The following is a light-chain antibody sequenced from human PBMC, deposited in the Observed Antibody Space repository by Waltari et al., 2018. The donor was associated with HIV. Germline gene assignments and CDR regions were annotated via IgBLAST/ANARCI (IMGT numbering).Light chain of an antibody. J-gene: IGLJ2*01. CDR2: DNN. Sequence: QSVLTQPPSASGTPGQRVTISCSGRRSNIGSNPVSWYQQLPGTAPKLLISDNNQRPAGVPDLFSGAKSGTSASLAIGGLQSEDEGDYFCAAWDDSLKGLFGGGTKLTV. CDR3: AAWDDSLKGL. CDR1: RSNIGSNP. V-gene: IGLV1-44*01.